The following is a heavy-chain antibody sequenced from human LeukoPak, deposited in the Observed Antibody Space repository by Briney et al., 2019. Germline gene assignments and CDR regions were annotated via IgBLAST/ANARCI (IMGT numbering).Heavy chain of an antibody. CDR1: GFTFSAYA. CDR2: VSGTTRST. CDR3: ARDYWIAVAGIDY. Sequence: GGSLRLSCSASGFTFSAYAMTWVRQAPGKGLEWVSTVSGTTRSTYYAASVKGRFTISRDNSKNTLYLQMNSLRAEDTALYYCARDYWIAVAGIDYWGQGTLVTVSS. D-gene: IGHD6-19*01. J-gene: IGHJ4*02. V-gene: IGHV3-23*01.